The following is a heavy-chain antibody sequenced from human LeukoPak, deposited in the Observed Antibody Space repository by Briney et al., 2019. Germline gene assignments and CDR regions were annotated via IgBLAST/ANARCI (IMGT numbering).Heavy chain of an antibody. Sequence: PSETLSLTCTVSGGSISSYYWSWIRQPPGKGLEWIGYFSYSDNTNYNPSLKSRVTISVDTSKNQFSLKLNSVTAADTALYYCATSSGCSTTSCYYYYYYMDVWGKGTTVTISS. J-gene: IGHJ6*03. CDR2: FSYSDNT. CDR3: ATSSGCSTTSCYYYYYYMDV. CDR1: GGSISSYY. V-gene: IGHV4-59*01. D-gene: IGHD2-2*01.